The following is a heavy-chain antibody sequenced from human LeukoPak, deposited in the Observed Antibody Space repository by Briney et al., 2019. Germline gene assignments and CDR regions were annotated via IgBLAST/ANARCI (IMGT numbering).Heavy chain of an antibody. CDR2: INPNSGGT. CDR3: ARGYSYGYGYAFDI. D-gene: IGHD5-18*01. Sequence: ASVKVSCKASGYTFTGYYIHWVRQAPGQGLEWMGRINPNSGGTTYAQKFQGRVTMTRDTSINTAYMELSRLRSVDTAVYYCARGYSYGYGYAFDIWDQGTMVTVSS. J-gene: IGHJ3*02. CDR1: GYTFTGYY. V-gene: IGHV1-2*06.